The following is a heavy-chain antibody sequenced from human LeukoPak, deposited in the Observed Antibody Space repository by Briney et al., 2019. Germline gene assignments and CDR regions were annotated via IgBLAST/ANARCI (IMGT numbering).Heavy chain of an antibody. V-gene: IGHV1-18*04. D-gene: IGHD3-10*01. CDR2: ISANNGNT. CDR3: ARVVVRGVNWFDP. Sequence: ASVKVSCKASGYTFTSYGIGWVRQAPGQGLEWMGWISANNGNTNYAQKFQGRVTMTTDTSTSTVYMELRSLTSDDTAVYYCARVVVRGVNWFDPWGKGTTVTVSS. CDR1: GYTFTSYG. J-gene: IGHJ6*04.